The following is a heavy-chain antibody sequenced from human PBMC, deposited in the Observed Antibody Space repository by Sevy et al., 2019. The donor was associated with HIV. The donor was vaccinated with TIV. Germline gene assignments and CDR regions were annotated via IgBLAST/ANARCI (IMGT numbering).Heavy chain of an antibody. V-gene: IGHV4-59*01. CDR3: TRAPPVRSGDDSLNWFDP. CDR2: IYYTGST. D-gene: IGHD5-12*01. CDR1: GGSISAYY. J-gene: IGHJ5*02. Sequence: ETLSLTCTVSGGSISAYYWSWIRQPPGKALEYVGYIYYTGSTNYNPSLKNRVTMSVDTSKNQFSLKLSSVAAADTAVYYCTRAPPVRSGDDSLNWFDPWGPGTLVTVSS.